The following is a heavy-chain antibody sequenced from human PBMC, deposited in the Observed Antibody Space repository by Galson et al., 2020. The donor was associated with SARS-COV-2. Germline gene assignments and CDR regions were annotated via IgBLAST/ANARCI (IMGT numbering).Heavy chain of an antibody. CDR3: ATPGVVSS. V-gene: IGHV3-9*01. J-gene: IGHJ4*02. CDR1: GFTFDDYA. Sequence: GGSLRLSCAASGFTFDDYAMHWVRQAPGKGLEWVSGISWNSGSIGYADSVKGRFTISRDNAKNSLYLQMKSLRAEDTALYYCATPGVVSSWGQGTLVTVSS. CDR2: ISWNSGSI. D-gene: IGHD2-15*01.